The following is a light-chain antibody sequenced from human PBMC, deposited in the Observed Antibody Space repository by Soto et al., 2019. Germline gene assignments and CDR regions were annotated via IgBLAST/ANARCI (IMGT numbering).Light chain of an antibody. CDR2: GAS. J-gene: IGKJ5*01. Sequence: ENVLTQSPGTLSLSPGERATLSCRASQTVSSYLTWYQQRPGQAPRLLISGASRRATGIPDRFSGSGSGTDFTLTISRLEPEDFALYYCKKYGTSPITFGQGTRLEIK. CDR1: QTVSSY. CDR3: KKYGTSPIT. V-gene: IGKV3-20*01.